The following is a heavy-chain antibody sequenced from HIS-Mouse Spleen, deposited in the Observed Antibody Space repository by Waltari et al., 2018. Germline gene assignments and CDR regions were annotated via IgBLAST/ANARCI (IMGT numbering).Heavy chain of an antibody. CDR1: GFTFSSYG. CDR3: AKASSGWLDY. D-gene: IGHD6-19*01. V-gene: IGHV3-30*18. J-gene: IGHJ4*02. Sequence: QVQLVESGGGVVQPGRSLRLSCAASGFTFSSYGMHWVRQAPGKGVGGVAVISYDGSNKYDADSVKGRFTIYRDNSKNTLYLQMNSLRAEDTAVYYCAKASSGWLDYWGQGTLVTVSS. CDR2: ISYDGSNK.